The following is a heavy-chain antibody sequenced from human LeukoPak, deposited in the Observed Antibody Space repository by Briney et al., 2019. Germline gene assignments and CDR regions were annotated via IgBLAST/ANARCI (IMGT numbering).Heavy chain of an antibody. Sequence: PSETLSLTCAVSGGSISINTYYWGCIRQAPGKELDWSGGTFYKRSTYYDPPLKSRVTISVDTSKNHFSLQLSSVTAADTAVYYGARSRYYDGSGYFFDYWGQGILVTVSS. V-gene: IGHV4-39*01. CDR1: GGSISINTYY. CDR3: ARSRYYDGSGYFFDY. CDR2: TFYKRST. D-gene: IGHD3-22*01. J-gene: IGHJ4*02.